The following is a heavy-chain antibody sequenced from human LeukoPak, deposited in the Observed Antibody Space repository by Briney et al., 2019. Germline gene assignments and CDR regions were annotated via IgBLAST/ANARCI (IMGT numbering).Heavy chain of an antibody. CDR2: IYSGGST. V-gene: IGHV3-53*04. D-gene: IGHD2-2*01. J-gene: IGHJ4*02. CDR3: AREGCSSTSCYFDY. Sequence: SGGSLRLSCAASGFTVSSNYMSWVRQAPGKGLEWVSVIYSGGSTYYADSVKGRFTISRHNSKNTLYLQMNSLRAEDTAVYYCAREGCSSTSCYFDYWGQGTLVTVSS. CDR1: GFTVSSNY.